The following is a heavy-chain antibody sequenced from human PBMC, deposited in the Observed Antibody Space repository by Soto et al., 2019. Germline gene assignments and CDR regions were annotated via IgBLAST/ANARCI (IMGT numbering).Heavy chain of an antibody. V-gene: IGHV4-31*11. D-gene: IGHD1-1*01. CDR3: ARLQYNFDY. CDR2: IYYTGST. Sequence: SETLSLTCAVSGGSISSGGYSWSWIRQPPGKGLEWIGCIYYTGSTAYNPSLEGRVTISIDTSKSQFSLNLSSVTAADTAVYYCARLQYNFDYWGQGTLVTVSS. CDR1: GGSISSGGYS. J-gene: IGHJ4*02.